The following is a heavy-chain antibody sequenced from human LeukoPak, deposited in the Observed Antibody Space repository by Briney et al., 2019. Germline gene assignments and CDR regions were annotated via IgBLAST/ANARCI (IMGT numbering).Heavy chain of an antibody. CDR2: IYPGDSDN. J-gene: IGHJ4*02. D-gene: IGHD3-3*01. Sequence: GESLEISCQGSGSTFAIYWIGWVRQLPGKGLEWMGIIYPGDSDNNYSPSFQGQVTMSVDKSSNTAYLQWDSLKASDTAMYYCARLSTRLLDHWGQGTRVTVSS. CDR1: GSTFAIYW. V-gene: IGHV5-51*01. CDR3: ARLSTRLLDH.